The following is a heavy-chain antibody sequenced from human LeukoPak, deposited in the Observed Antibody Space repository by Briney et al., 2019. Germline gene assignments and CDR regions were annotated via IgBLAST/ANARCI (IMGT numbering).Heavy chain of an antibody. D-gene: IGHD1-26*01. CDR1: GFTFSSYG. Sequence: GGSLRLSCAASGFTFSSYGMLWVRQAPGKGLEWVAVIWYDGSNKYYADSVKGRFTISRDNSKNTLYLQMNSLRAEDTAVYYCARDMGSGSPGPLDYWGQGTLVTVSS. J-gene: IGHJ4*02. V-gene: IGHV3-33*01. CDR3: ARDMGSGSPGPLDY. CDR2: IWYDGSNK.